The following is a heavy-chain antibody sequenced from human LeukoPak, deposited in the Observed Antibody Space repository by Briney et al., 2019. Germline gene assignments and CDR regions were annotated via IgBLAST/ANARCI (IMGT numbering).Heavy chain of an antibody. J-gene: IGHJ4*02. D-gene: IGHD3-22*01. CDR3: AEYYYYDSSGYQQYYFDY. CDR2: IYAGGST. V-gene: IGHV3-66*01. Sequence: GGSLRLSCAASGFTVSSNYMSWVRQAPGKGLEWVSVIYAGGSTYYADSVKGRFTISRDNSKNTLYLQMNSLGAEDTAVYYCAEYYYYDSSGYQQYYFDYWGQGTLVTVSS. CDR1: GFTVSSNY.